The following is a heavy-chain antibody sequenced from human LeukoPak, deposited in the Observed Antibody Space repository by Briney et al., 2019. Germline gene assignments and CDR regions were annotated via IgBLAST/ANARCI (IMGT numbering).Heavy chain of an antibody. V-gene: IGHV1-2*02. J-gene: IGHJ5*02. D-gene: IGHD2-2*02. Sequence: ASVKVSCKASGYTFTSYYMHWVRQAPGQGLEWMGWINPNSGGTNYAQKFQGRVTMTRDTSISTAYMELSRLRSDDTAVYYCARGARYCSSTSCYKERNWFDPWGQGTLVTVSS. CDR1: GYTFTSYY. CDR3: ARGARYCSSTSCYKERNWFDP. CDR2: INPNSGGT.